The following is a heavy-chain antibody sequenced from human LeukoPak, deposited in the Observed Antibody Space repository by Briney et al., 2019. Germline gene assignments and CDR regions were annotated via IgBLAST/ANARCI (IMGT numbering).Heavy chain of an antibody. Sequence: GGSLRLSCAASGFTFSSYSMNWVRQAPGKGLEWVSSISSSSYIYYADSVKGRFTISRDNSKNTLYLRMNSLRAEDTAVYCCAKGQGWEHSYCYYYMDVWGKGTTVTISS. D-gene: IGHD1-26*01. CDR2: ISSSSYI. J-gene: IGHJ6*03. CDR3: AKGQGWEHSYCYYYMDV. CDR1: GFTFSSYS. V-gene: IGHV3-21*01.